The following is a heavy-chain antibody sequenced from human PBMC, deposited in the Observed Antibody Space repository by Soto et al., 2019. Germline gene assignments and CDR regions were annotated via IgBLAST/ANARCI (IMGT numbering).Heavy chain of an antibody. Sequence: PGGSLRLSCAVSGFTFRSSPMSWVRRAPGKGLEWVSAISGSGGSTYYADSVKGRFTISRDNSKNTLYLQMNSLRAEDTAVYYCAKVIAVAGPFDYWGQGTLVTVSS. V-gene: IGHV3-23*01. CDR1: GFTFRSSP. CDR2: ISGSGGST. D-gene: IGHD6-19*01. J-gene: IGHJ4*02. CDR3: AKVIAVAGPFDY.